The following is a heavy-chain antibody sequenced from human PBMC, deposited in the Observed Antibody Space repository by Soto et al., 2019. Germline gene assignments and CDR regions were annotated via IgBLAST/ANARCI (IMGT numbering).Heavy chain of an antibody. CDR2: ISGSGETT. Sequence: GGSLRLSCAASGFTFSSYAMSWVRQAPGKGLEWVSAISGSGETTYYADSVKGRFTISRDNSKNTLYLQMNSLRADDTAVYYCVLWPPYYFDYWGQGTLVTVS. J-gene: IGHJ4*02. D-gene: IGHD3-10*01. CDR3: VLWPPYYFDY. CDR1: GFTFSSYA. V-gene: IGHV3-23*01.